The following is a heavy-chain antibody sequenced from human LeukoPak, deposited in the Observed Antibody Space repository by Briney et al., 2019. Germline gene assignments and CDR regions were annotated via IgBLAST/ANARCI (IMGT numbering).Heavy chain of an antibody. J-gene: IGHJ4*02. CDR3: ARAYAIVVPRYYFDY. CDR2: INPSGGST. Sequence: ASVKVSCKASGYTFTSYYMHWVRQAPGQGLEWMGIINPSGGSTSYAQKFQGRVTMTRDTSTSTVYMELSSLRSEDTAVYYCARAYAIVVPRYYFDYWGQGTLVTVSS. V-gene: IGHV1-46*01. D-gene: IGHD2-21*01. CDR1: GYTFTSYY.